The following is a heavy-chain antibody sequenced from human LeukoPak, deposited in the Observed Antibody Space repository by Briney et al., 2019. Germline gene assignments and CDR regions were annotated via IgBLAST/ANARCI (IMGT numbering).Heavy chain of an antibody. CDR1: GFSFSTYA. CDR3: AKNFGPGNAFYDY. Sequence: RSLRLSCAASGFSFSTYAMTWVRQAPGRGLEWVSAIDGSGHYIFYRDSVQGRFTTSRDNSRTTLFLQMNSLTAEDSAVYYCAKNFGPGNAFYDYWGQGVLVTVSS. V-gene: IGHV3-23*01. J-gene: IGHJ4*02. D-gene: IGHD3-10*01. CDR2: IDGSGHYI.